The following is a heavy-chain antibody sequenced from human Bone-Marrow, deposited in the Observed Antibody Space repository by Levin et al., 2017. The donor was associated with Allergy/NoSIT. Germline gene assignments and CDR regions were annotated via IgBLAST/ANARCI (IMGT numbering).Heavy chain of an antibody. CDR3: AKDDNSGSGYYTWRNFDY. CDR2: ISDSGRST. V-gene: IGHV3-23*01. D-gene: IGHD2-15*01. CDR1: GFTFSSYA. Sequence: GESLKISCAASGFTFSSYAMSWVRQAPGKGLEWVSGISDSGRSTVYGDPVTGRFTISRDNSKNTVYLQMNTLRVEDTAVYYCAKDDNSGSGYYTWRNFDYWGRGTLVTVSP. J-gene: IGHJ4*02.